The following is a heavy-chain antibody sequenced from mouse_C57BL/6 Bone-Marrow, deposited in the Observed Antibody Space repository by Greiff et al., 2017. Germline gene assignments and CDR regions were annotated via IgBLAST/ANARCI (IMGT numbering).Heavy chain of an antibody. CDR1: GYSITSGYD. CDR2: ISYSGST. J-gene: IGHJ2*01. CDR3: ARESLTGSFDY. V-gene: IGHV3-1*01. Sequence: EVQLQESGPGMVKPSQSLSLTCTVTGYSITSGYDWHWIRHFPGNKLEWMGYISYSGSTNYNPSLKSRISITHDTSKNHFFLKLNSVTTEDTATYYCARESLTGSFDYWGQGTTLTVSS. D-gene: IGHD4-1*01.